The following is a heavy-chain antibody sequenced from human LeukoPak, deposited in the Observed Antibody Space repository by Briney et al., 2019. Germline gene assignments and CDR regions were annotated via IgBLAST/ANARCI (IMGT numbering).Heavy chain of an antibody. Sequence: GGSLRLSCAASGFIFSNAWMSWVRQAPGKGLEWVGRIKSKTDGGTTDYAAPVKGRFTISRDDSKNTLYLQMNSLKTEDTAVYYCTTSRGYYDSSGYYLPHYFDYWGQGTLVTVSS. J-gene: IGHJ4*02. CDR2: IKSKTDGGTT. V-gene: IGHV3-15*01. CDR1: GFIFSNAW. D-gene: IGHD3-22*01. CDR3: TTSRGYYDSSGYYLPHYFDY.